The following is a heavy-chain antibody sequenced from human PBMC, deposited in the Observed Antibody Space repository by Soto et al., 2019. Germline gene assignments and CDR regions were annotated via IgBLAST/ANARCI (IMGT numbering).Heavy chain of an antibody. V-gene: IGHV4-39*01. CDR2: IYYSGST. J-gene: IGHJ4*02. CDR3: AKLNYITIFGVVIIGQFDY. Sequence: SETLSLTCTVSGGSISSSSYYWGWIRQPPGKGLEWIGSIYYSGSTYYNPSLKSRVTISVDTSKNQFSLKLSSVTAADTAVYYCAKLNYITIFGVVIIGQFDYWGQGTLVTVSS. D-gene: IGHD3-3*01. CDR1: GGSISSSSYY.